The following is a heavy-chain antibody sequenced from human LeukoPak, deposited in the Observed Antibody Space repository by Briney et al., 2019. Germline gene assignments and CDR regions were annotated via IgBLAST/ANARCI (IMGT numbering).Heavy chain of an antibody. Sequence: ASVKVSCKASGYTFTDYFIHWVRQAPGQGLEWMGWINPKNGDTSYVQNFQDRVTITRDTSINTAYLELSRLRSDDTAVYYCARIHSLGSFYNYWGQGTPVIVSS. V-gene: IGHV1-2*02. CDR1: GYTFTDYF. J-gene: IGHJ4*02. D-gene: IGHD3-10*01. CDR2: INPKNGDT. CDR3: ARIHSLGSFYNY.